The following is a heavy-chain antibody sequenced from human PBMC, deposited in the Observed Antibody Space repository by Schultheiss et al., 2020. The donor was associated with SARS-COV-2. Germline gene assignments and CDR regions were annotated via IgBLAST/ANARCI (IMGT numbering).Heavy chain of an antibody. D-gene: IGHD1-1*01. CDR2: INPNSGGT. J-gene: IGHJ3*02. Sequence: ASVKVSCKASGYTFTSYYMHWVRQAPGQGLEWMGIINPNSGGTNYAQKFQGRVTMTRDTSISTAYMELSRLRSDDTAIYYCARDNASGGTGDAFDIWGQGTMVTVSS. V-gene: IGHV1-2*02. CDR1: GYTFTSYY. CDR3: ARDNASGGTGDAFDI.